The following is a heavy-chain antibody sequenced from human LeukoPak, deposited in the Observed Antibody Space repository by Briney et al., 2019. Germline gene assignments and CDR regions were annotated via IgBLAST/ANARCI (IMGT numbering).Heavy chain of an antibody. V-gene: IGHV1-18*01. CDR1: GYTFTSYG. CDR3: VGGAPNWGFDF. CDR2: ISAYNGNT. D-gene: IGHD7-27*01. Sequence: ASVKVSCKASGYTFTSYGISWVRQAPGQGLEWMGWISAYNGNTNYAQKLQGRVAMTRDTSISTAYMELSSLTSEDTAVYFCVGGAPNWGFDFWGQGTRVTVSS. J-gene: IGHJ4*02.